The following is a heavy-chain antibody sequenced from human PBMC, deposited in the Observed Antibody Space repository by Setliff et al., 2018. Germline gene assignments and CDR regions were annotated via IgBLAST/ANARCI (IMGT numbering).Heavy chain of an antibody. D-gene: IGHD3-16*01. Sequence: SETLSLTCTVSGGSISSGDYYRSWIRQPPGKDMEWIGHIYIGGSANYNPSLKSLVTMSIDTSKNQFSLKLNSVTAADMNVYYCARGEGGNARICLYQFDFWGQGTLVTVSS. J-gene: IGHJ4*02. CDR1: GGSISSGDYY. CDR3: ARGEGGNARICLYQFDF. V-gene: IGHV4-61*08. CDR2: IYIGGSA.